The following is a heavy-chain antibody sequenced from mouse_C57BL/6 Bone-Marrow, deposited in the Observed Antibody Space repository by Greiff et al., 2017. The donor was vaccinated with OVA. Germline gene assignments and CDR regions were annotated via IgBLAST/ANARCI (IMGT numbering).Heavy chain of an antibody. J-gene: IGHJ2*01. CDR3: ARQRLYYFDD. CDR1: GFTFSSYG. V-gene: IGHV5-6*01. CDR2: ISSGGSYT. Sequence: EVKLMESGGDLVKPGGSLKLSCAASGFTFSSYGLSWVSQTPDKRLEWVATISSGGSYTYYPDSVKGRFTISRDNAKNTLYRQMSSLKSEDTAMYYCARQRLYYFDDWGQGTTLTVSS.